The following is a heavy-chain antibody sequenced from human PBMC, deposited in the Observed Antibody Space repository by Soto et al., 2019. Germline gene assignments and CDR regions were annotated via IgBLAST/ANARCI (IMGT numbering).Heavy chain of an antibody. CDR1: GYTFTSYG. V-gene: IGHV1-18*04. J-gene: IGHJ6*02. CDR3: ARDPYSSSWYYYYGMDV. Sequence: GASVKVSCKASGYTFTSYGISWVRQAPGQGLEWMGWISAYNGNTNYAQKLQGRVTMTTDTSTSTAYMELRSLRSDDTAVYYCARDPYSSSWYYYYGMDVRGQGTSVTVSS. D-gene: IGHD6-13*01. CDR2: ISAYNGNT.